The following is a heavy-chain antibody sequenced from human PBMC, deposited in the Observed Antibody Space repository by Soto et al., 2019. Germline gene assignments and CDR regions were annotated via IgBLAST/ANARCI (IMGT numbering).Heavy chain of an antibody. J-gene: IGHJ4*02. D-gene: IGHD3-22*01. CDR3: ATLYDSSGYTTGYFDY. Sequence: SSVKGSWKVFGYTLTELSMHWVRQAPGKGLEWMGGFDPEDGETIYAQKFQGRVTMTEDTSTDTAYMELSSLRSEDTAVYYCATLYDSSGYTTGYFDYWGQGTLVTVSS. CDR2: FDPEDGET. CDR1: GYTLTELS. V-gene: IGHV1-24*01.